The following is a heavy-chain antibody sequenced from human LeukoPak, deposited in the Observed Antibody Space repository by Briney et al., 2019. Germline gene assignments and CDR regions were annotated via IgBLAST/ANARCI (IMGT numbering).Heavy chain of an antibody. V-gene: IGHV3-33*01. CDR3: AREGDSRWGELSP. D-gene: IGHD3-16*02. J-gene: IGHJ1*01. CDR2: IWFDGSEQ. Sequence: GGSLRLSCAAFGFTFSTYAIHWVRQAPGKGLEWVAVIWFDGSEQYYADSVKGRFIISRDNSKSTSNLQLNSLRAEDTAVYYCAREGDSRWGELSPWGQGTLVTVSS. CDR1: GFTFSTYA.